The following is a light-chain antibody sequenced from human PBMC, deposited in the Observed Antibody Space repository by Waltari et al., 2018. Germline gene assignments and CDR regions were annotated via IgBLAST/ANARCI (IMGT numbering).Light chain of an antibody. CDR2: GAS. J-gene: IGKJ1*01. CDR1: ESVSRA. Sequence: EIVLTQSPGTLSLSVGERATVSCRASESVSRALAWYQQKPGQAPRLLIYGASTRATGIPDRFSGSGSGTDFSLTISRLEPDDFAVNYCQHYLRLPVTFDQGTTVEI. V-gene: IGKV3-20*01. CDR3: QHYLRLPVT.